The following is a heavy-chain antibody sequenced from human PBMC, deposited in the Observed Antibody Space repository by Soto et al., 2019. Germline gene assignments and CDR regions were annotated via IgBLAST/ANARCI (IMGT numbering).Heavy chain of an antibody. V-gene: IGHV1-18*01. CDR3: AREWTYTNPENPDY. CDR1: GFTFSNYG. D-gene: IGHD4-4*01. Sequence: ASVKVSCKTSGFTFSNYGFSWVRQAPGQGLEWMAWISAYNGNTKYAQKFQGRVTVTTDPSTSTAYMEVKKLRFDDTAVYYCAREWTYTNPENPDYWGQGTRVTVSS. CDR2: ISAYNGNT. J-gene: IGHJ4*02.